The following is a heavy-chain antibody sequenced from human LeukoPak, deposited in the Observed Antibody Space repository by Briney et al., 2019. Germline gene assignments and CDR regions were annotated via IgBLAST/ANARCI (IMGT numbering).Heavy chain of an antibody. CDR1: GFTFSSYS. D-gene: IGHD6-19*01. V-gene: IGHV3-48*01. CDR3: ARDRRIAVAGNRRDAFDI. J-gene: IGHJ3*02. Sequence: GGSLRLSCAASGFTFSSYSMNWVRQAPGKGLEWVSYISSSSSTIYYADSVKGRFTISRDNAKNSLYLQMNSLRAEDTAVYYCARDRRIAVAGNRRDAFDIWGQGTMVTVSS. CDR2: ISSSSSTI.